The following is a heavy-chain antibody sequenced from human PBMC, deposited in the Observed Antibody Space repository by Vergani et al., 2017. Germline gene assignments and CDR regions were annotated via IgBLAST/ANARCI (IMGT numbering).Heavy chain of an antibody. CDR2: ISWNSGNI. J-gene: IGHJ4*02. V-gene: IGHV3-9*01. CDR1: GFTFDDYA. D-gene: IGHD5-18*01. Sequence: EVQLVESGGDLVQPGRSLRLSCAASGFTFDDYAMHWVRQVPGKGLEWVSGISWNSGNIDYADSVKGRFTISRDNAKNSLYLQMKSLRAEDTALDHCAKGVSYSNALFDYWGQGTLVTVSS. CDR3: AKGVSYSNALFDY.